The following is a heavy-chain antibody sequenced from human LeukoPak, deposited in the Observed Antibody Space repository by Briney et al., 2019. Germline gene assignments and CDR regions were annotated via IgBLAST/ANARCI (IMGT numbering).Heavy chain of an antibody. V-gene: IGHV4-34*01. D-gene: IGHD3-10*01. CDR3: ARVNVYGSGRIY. J-gene: IGHJ4*02. Sequence: PSETLSLTCTVHGGSFSDPYWSWIRQAPGKGLEWIGEINHSGRNNHNPSLKSRVTIGVDTSKNQFSLKLSSVTAADTAIYYCARVNVYGSGRIYWGQGTLVTVSS. CDR2: INHSGRN. CDR1: GGSFSDPY.